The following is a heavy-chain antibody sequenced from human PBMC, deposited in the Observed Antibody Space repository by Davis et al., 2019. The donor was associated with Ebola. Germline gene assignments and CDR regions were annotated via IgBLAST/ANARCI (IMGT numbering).Heavy chain of an antibody. CDR2: INHSGST. CDR1: GGSFSGYY. CDR3: ARSSRRWSDNYHY. J-gene: IGHJ4*02. D-gene: IGHD5-24*01. Sequence: SETLSLTCAVYGGSFSGYYWSWIRQPPGKGLEWIGEINHSGSTNYNPSLKSRVTISVDTSKNQFSLKLSPVTAADTAVYYCARSSRRWSDNYHYWGQGTLVTVSS. V-gene: IGHV4-34*01.